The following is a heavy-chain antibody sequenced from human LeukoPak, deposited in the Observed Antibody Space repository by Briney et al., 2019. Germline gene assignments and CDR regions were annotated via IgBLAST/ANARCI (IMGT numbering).Heavy chain of an antibody. J-gene: IGHJ4*02. CDR2: MFPHDSDI. V-gene: IGHV5-51*01. CDR1: GYSFANYW. D-gene: IGHD6-13*01. Sequence: GESLKISCKGSGYSFANYWIGWVRQMPGKGLEWMGIMFPHDSDISYSPSFQGQVTISADKSNNIAYLQWSSLKASDSAMYFCARGMRAAAGSGVFYFDNWGQGTLVSVSS. CDR3: ARGMRAAAGSGVFYFDN.